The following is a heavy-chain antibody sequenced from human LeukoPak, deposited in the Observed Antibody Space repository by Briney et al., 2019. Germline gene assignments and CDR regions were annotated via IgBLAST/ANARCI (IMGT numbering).Heavy chain of an antibody. CDR3: ARGVSASSGWYVIDH. CDR1: GYTFTYYA. CDR2: IDAGNGNT. Sequence: GASVKVSCKASGYTFTYYAIQWVRQAPGQRLEWMGWIDAGNGNTKYSQKFQGRVTITRYTSASTAYMEQRSLRSEDTAVYYCARGVSASSGWYVIDHWGQGTLVTVSS. V-gene: IGHV1-3*01. D-gene: IGHD6-19*01. J-gene: IGHJ5*02.